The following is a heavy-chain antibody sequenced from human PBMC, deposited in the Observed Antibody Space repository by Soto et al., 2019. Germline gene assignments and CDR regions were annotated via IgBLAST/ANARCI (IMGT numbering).Heavy chain of an antibody. CDR1: GGSISSYY. J-gene: IGHJ6*02. CDR2: IYYSGST. V-gene: IGHV4-59*01. CDR3: ARAAAGRQNYYYYYGMDV. D-gene: IGHD6-13*01. Sequence: SETLSLTCTVSGGSISSYYWSWIRQPPGKGLEWIGYIYYSGSTNYNPSLKSRVTISVDTSKNQFSLKLSSVTAADTAVYYCARAAAGRQNYYYYYGMDVWGQGTTVTVS.